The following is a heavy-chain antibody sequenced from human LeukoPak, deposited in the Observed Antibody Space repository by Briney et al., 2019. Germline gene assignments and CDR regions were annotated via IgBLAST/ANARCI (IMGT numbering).Heavy chain of an antibody. CDR2: IKQDGSVK. CDR1: GFTFSSYW. Sequence: PVGSLRLSCAASGFTFSSYWMSWVRQAPGKGLEWVANIKQDGSVKYYVDSVKGRFTISRDNAKNSLYLQMNSLRAEDTAVYYCAREHSSSWHFDYWGQGTLVTVSS. V-gene: IGHV3-7*01. CDR3: AREHSSSWHFDY. D-gene: IGHD6-13*01. J-gene: IGHJ4*02.